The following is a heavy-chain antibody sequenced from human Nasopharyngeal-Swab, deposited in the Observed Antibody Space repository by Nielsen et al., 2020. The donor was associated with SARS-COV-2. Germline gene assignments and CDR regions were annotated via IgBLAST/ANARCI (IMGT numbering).Heavy chain of an antibody. D-gene: IGHD4-17*01. CDR1: GFTFSSYE. CDR2: ISSSGSTI. Sequence: GGSLRLSCAASGFTFSSYEMLRARQAPGKGLEWVSYISSSGSTIYYADSVKGRFTISRDNAKNSLYLQMNSLRAEDTAVYYCARDQRSRGSLDYWGQGTLVTVSS. V-gene: IGHV3-48*03. J-gene: IGHJ4*02. CDR3: ARDQRSRGSLDY.